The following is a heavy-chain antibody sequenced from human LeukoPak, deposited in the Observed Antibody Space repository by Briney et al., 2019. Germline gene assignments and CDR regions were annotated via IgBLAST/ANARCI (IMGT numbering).Heavy chain of an antibody. CDR2: INHSGST. CDR3: ARGELERRFGAFDY. CDR1: GGSFSGYY. J-gene: IGHJ4*02. V-gene: IGHV4-34*01. D-gene: IGHD1-1*01. Sequence: SETLSLTCAVYGGSFSGYYWSWIRQPPGKGLEWIGEINHSGSTNYNPSLKSRVTISVDTSKNQFSLKLSSVTAADTAMYYCARGELERRFGAFDYWGQGTLVTVSS.